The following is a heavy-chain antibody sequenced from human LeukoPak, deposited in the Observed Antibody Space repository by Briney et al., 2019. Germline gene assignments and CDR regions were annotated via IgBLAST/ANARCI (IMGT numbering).Heavy chain of an antibody. CDR3: AGVFSGRRPFEL. Sequence: SETLSLTCTVSGDSITSYYWNWIRQPPGKGLEWIGYVYYRVATNYNPSLTTRVTTSIDTSKKQFSLKLSSVTAADTAVYFCAGVFSGRRPFELWGKGTLVTVSS. V-gene: IGHV4-59*01. CDR1: GDSITSYY. J-gene: IGHJ4*02. D-gene: IGHD3-10*01. CDR2: VYYRVAT.